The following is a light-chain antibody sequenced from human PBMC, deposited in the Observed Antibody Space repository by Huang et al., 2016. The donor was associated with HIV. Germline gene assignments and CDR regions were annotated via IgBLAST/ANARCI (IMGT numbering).Light chain of an antibody. J-gene: IGKJ4*01. V-gene: IGKV1-39*01. Sequence: DIQMTQSPSSLSASVGDRVTITCRASQSISSYLNWYQQKPGKAPNLLIYTASSLQRGVPSRFSGSGSGTDFTLTISSLQIEDSATYYCQQSYSTQITFGGGTKVEIK. CDR2: TAS. CDR3: QQSYSTQIT. CDR1: QSISSY.